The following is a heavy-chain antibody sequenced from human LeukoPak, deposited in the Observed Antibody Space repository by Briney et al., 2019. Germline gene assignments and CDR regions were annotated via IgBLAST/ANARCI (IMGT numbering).Heavy chain of an antibody. V-gene: IGHV4-59*01. CDR1: GGSISSYY. Sequence: ASETLSLTCTVSGGSISSYYWSWIRQPPGKGLEWIGYIYYSGSTNYNPSFKSRVTISVDTSKNQFSLKLSSVTAADTAVYYCARVGWFGGFDYWGQGTLVTVSS. CDR2: IYYSGST. J-gene: IGHJ4*02. D-gene: IGHD3-10*01. CDR3: ARVGWFGGFDY.